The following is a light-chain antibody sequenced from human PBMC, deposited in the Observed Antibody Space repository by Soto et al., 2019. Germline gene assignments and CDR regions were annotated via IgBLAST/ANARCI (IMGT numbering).Light chain of an antibody. Sequence: DIVLTQSQGTLSLSPGERATRSCSASQSVSSSYLAWYQQIPGQAPRLLIYGASSRATGIPDRFSLGGSGTDFTLTMSRLEPDDFVVYSCLQYGSSPPFTFGPGPKVDIK. CDR2: GAS. CDR1: QSVSSSY. V-gene: IGKV3-20*01. CDR3: LQYGSSPPFT. J-gene: IGKJ3*01.